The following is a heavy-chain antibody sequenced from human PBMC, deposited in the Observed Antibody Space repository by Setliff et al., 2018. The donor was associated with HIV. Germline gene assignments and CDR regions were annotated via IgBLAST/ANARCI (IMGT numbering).Heavy chain of an antibody. CDR3: ARDNIIWSKDY. CDR2: ISAYNGNT. CDR1: GYTFTSYG. D-gene: IGHD3-10*01. J-gene: IGHJ4*02. Sequence: ASVKVSCKASGYTFTSYGISWVRQAPGQGLEWMGWISAYNGNTNYAQKFQGRVTMTTDTSTSTADMELSSLRSDDTAVYYCARDNIIWSKDYWGQGTLVTVSS. V-gene: IGHV1-18*01.